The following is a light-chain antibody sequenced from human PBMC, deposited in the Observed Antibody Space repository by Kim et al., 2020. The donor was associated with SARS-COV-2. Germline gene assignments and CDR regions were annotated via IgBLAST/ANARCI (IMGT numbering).Light chain of an antibody. CDR2: GRN. Sequence: VAWGQTVRITCQGDSLRSYYATWYQQKPRQAPVLVIYGRNNRPSGIPDRFSGSASGNTASLTISGAQAEDEAEFYCQSRDSGGNVVFGGGTKLTVL. V-gene: IGLV3-19*01. CDR1: SLRSYY. CDR3: QSRDSGGNVV. J-gene: IGLJ2*01.